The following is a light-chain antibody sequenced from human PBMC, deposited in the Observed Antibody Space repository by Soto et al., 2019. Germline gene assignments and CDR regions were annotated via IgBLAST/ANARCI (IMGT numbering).Light chain of an antibody. CDR1: SSDINTYIY. J-gene: IGLJ1*01. CDR2: DVT. Sequence: QSALTQPASVSGSPGQSITISCTGTSSDINTYIYISWYQQHPGKAPKLIIYDVTNRPPGVSNRFSGSKSGNTASLTISVLQAEDEADYYCSSYTISTLVFATGTKLTVL. CDR3: SSYTISTLV. V-gene: IGLV2-14*03.